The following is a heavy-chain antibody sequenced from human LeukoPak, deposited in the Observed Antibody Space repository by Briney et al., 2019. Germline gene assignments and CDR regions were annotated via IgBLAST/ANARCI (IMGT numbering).Heavy chain of an antibody. V-gene: IGHV4-59*08. CDR3: TGLHFAAAEEFDR. CDR1: GRSLSGHW. Sequence: SETLSLTCTVSGRSLSGHWWSWIRQPPGKGLEWIGYIYYSGNTNYNPSLNTRVTISVDTSKNQFTLNLRSVTAAETAVYYCTGLHFAAAEEFDRWGRGTLVTVSS. D-gene: IGHD6-13*01. CDR2: IYYSGNT. J-gene: IGHJ5*02.